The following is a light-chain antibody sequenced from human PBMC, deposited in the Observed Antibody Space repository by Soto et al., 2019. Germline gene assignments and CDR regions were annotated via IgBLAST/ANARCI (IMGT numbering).Light chain of an antibody. CDR2: EVT. J-gene: IGLJ3*02. CDR1: SSDIGAYNY. Sequence: QSVLTQPASVSGSPGQSITISCSGSSSDIGAYNYVSWYQHHPGKVPKVMIYEVTNRPSGVSNRFSRSKSGNTASLTISGLQAEDEADYYCSSYTSSSTLVFGGGTKLTVL. V-gene: IGLV2-14*01. CDR3: SSYTSSSTLV.